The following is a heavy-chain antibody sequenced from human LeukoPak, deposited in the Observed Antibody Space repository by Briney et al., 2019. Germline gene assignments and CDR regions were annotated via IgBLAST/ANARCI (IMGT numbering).Heavy chain of an antibody. Sequence: PSGTLSVTCDVSGGSISSINWWRWVRQPPGKGLEWIGEIYHSGSTNYNPSLKSRVTISVDKSKNHFSLKLSSVTAADTAVYYCAREYSSSWLFYFDYWGQGTLVTVSS. CDR1: GGSISSINW. CDR3: AREYSSSWLFYFDY. V-gene: IGHV4-4*02. D-gene: IGHD6-13*01. CDR2: IYHSGST. J-gene: IGHJ4*02.